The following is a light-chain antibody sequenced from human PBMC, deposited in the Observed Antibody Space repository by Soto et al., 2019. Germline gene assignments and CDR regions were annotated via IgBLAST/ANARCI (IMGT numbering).Light chain of an antibody. J-gene: IGKJ5*01. CDR3: QQHNQWPIT. Sequence: EFVMTQSPATLSVSPGETASLSCRASQSAGNFLAWYQQKPGQAPRLLIYYISTRATGIPARFSGSGSGTEFTLTINSLQSEDSAVYYCQQHNQWPITFGQGTRLEI. V-gene: IGKV3D-15*01. CDR2: YIS. CDR1: QSAGNF.